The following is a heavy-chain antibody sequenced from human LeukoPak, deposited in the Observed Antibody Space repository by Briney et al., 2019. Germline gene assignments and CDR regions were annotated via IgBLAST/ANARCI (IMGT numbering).Heavy chain of an antibody. D-gene: IGHD6-25*01. CDR1: GYTFTSYY. CDR3: ARRSGWAAKEYYYMDV. CDR2: INPSCGST. V-gene: IGHV1-46*01. Sequence: ASVKVSCKASGYTFTSYYMHWVRQAPGQGLEWMGIINPSCGSTSYAQKFQGRVTMTRDMSTSTVYMELSSLRSEDTAVYYCARRSGWAAKEYYYMDVWGKGTTVTVSS. J-gene: IGHJ6*03.